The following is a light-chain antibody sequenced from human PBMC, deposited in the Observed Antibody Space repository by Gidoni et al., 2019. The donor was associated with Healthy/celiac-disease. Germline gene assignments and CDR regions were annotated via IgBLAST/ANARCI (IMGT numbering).Light chain of an antibody. CDR3: QQYGSSPRGFT. CDR1: QSVSSSY. Sequence: EIVLTQSPGTLSLSPGERATLSCRASQSVSSSYLAWYQQKPGQAPRLLIYGASSRATGIPDRFSGSGSGTDFTRTISRLEPEDFAVYYCQQYGSSPRGFTFXPXTKVDIK. CDR2: GAS. J-gene: IGKJ3*01. V-gene: IGKV3-20*01.